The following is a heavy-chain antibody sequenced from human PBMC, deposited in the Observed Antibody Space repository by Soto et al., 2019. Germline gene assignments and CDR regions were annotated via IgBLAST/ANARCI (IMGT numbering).Heavy chain of an antibody. CDR2: ISGSGGST. Sequence: GGSLRLSCAASGFTFSSYAMSWVRQAPGKGLEWVSAISGSGGSTYYADSVKGRFTISRDNSKNTLYLQMNSLRAEDTAVYYCAKDGYYYDSSGHDAFDIWGQGTMVTVSS. CDR3: AKDGYYYDSSGHDAFDI. J-gene: IGHJ3*02. V-gene: IGHV3-23*01. D-gene: IGHD3-22*01. CDR1: GFTFSSYA.